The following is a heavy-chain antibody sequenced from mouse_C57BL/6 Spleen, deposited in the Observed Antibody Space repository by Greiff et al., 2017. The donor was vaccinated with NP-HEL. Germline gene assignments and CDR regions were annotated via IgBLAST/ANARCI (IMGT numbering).Heavy chain of an antibody. CDR1: GYSFTDYN. CDR3: AKWDYYGSSYGFAY. D-gene: IGHD1-1*01. J-gene: IGHJ3*01. V-gene: IGHV1-39*01. Sequence: EVQLQQPGPELVKPGASVKISCKASGYSFTDYNMNWVKQSNGKSLEWIGVINPNYGTTSYNQKFKGKATLTVDQSSSTAYMQLNSLTSEDSAVYYCAKWDYYGSSYGFAYWGQGTLVTVSA. CDR2: INPNYGTT.